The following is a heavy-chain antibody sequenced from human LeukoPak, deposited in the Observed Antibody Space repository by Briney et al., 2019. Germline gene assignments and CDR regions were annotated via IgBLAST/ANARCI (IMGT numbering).Heavy chain of an antibody. D-gene: IGHD2-8*01. J-gene: IGHJ5*02. CDR2: IRYDGRNK. Sequence: GGSLRLSCAAAGLTFSNYGMHWVRQAPGKGLQWVAYIRYDGRNKYSADSVKGRFTIYRDNSKSTLYLQMNSLRPEDTAVYYCAKNGQSGFSFDPWGQGTLVTVSS. CDR1: GLTFSNYG. CDR3: AKNGQSGFSFDP. V-gene: IGHV3-30*02.